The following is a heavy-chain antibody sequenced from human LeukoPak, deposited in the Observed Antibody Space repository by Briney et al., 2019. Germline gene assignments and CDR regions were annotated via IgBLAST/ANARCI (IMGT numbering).Heavy chain of an antibody. CDR1: GFTFSSYC. V-gene: IGHV3-23*01. CDR2: IGISGGST. CDR3: TREAGYGSSWPLDY. D-gene: IGHD6-13*01. J-gene: IGHJ4*02. Sequence: GGSLRLSCAASGFTFSSYCMSWVRQAPGKGLEWVSGIGISGGSTYYADSVKGRFTISRDNSKNTLHLQMDSLRPEDTAVYYCTREAGYGSSWPLDYWGQGNLVTVSS.